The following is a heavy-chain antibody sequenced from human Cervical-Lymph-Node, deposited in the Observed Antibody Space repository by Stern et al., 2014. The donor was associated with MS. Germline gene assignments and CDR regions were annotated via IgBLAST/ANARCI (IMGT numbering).Heavy chain of an antibody. V-gene: IGHV1-69*09. D-gene: IGHD2-15*01. CDR3: ARGVVSNRAAATLHNLFDP. J-gene: IGHJ5*02. Sequence: MQLVESGAEVKKPGSSMNVSCKTSGGTFSSSYAITWMRQAPGQGLEWMGRIIPMVGLANYAQKFQGRVIITADKSTSTSYMELSSLTSEDTAVYYCARGVVSNRAAATLHNLFDPWGQGTLVTVSS. CDR1: GGTFSSSYA. CDR2: IIPMVGLA.